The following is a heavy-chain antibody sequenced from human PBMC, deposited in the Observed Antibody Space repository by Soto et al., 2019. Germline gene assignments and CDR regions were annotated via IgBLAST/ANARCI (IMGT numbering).Heavy chain of an antibody. CDR3: ARGGRGRIPIFAVVRNGLDP. Sequence: SETLSLTCXVXGGPLSGYNCNWVRRPPGKGLEWMGEMNHSGTTTYNPSLKSRVTISIGTSKNQFSLKLSSVAAAATAVYSCARGGRGRIPIFAVVRNGLDPWGQGTLVTVSS. J-gene: IGHJ5*02. D-gene: IGHD3-3*01. CDR1: GGPLSGYN. V-gene: IGHV4-34*01. CDR2: MNHSGTT.